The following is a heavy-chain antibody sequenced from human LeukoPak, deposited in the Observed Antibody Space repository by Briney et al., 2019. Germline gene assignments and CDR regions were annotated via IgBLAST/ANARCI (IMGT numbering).Heavy chain of an antibody. J-gene: IGHJ6*02. CDR2: IYYSGST. Sequence: SETLSLTCTVSGGSISSYYWSWIRQPPGKGLGWLGYIYYSGSTNYNPSLKSRVTISVDTSKNQFSLKLSSVTAADTAVYYCARPRCSSTSCPDYYGMDVWGQGTTVTVSS. CDR1: GGSISSYY. CDR3: ARPRCSSTSCPDYYGMDV. V-gene: IGHV4-59*08. D-gene: IGHD2-2*01.